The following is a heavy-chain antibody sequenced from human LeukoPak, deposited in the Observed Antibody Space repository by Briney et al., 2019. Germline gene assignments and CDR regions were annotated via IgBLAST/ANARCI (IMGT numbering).Heavy chain of an antibody. CDR2: INSNSGAT. V-gene: IGHV1-2*06. CDR1: GYTFINYR. Sequence: ASVKVSCRTSGYTFINYRIHWVRQAPDQGLEWMGRINSNSGATVFAQKFQGRVTMTRDTSINTVYMELSSLEFDDTAVYYCTRTWWTEACSSSSCLTPDFDYWGQGTPVTVSS. J-gene: IGHJ4*02. D-gene: IGHD2-2*01. CDR3: TRTWWTEACSSSSCLTPDFDY.